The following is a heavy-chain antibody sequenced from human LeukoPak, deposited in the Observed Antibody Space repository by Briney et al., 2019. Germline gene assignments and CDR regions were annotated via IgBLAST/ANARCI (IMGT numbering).Heavy chain of an antibody. CDR1: GTSVNSNY. CDR3: ARSSSWYRFHAFDM. D-gene: IGHD6-13*01. CDR2: IYSGGTT. Sequence: GGSLRLSCAVSGTSVNSNYMNWVRQAPGKGLEWVSVIYSGGTTYYADSVQGRSTISRDNSKNMLYLQMNSLRAEDTAVYYCARSSSWYRFHAFDMWGQGTMVIVSS. J-gene: IGHJ3*02. V-gene: IGHV3-53*01.